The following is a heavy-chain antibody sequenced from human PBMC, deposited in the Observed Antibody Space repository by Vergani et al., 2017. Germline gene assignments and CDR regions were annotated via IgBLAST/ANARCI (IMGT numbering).Heavy chain of an antibody. D-gene: IGHD3-22*01. CDR3: AKDSLYYYDSSGYYFNAFDI. V-gene: IGHV3-30*02. Sequence: QVQLVESGGGVVQPGGSLRLSCAASGFTFSSYGLHWVRQAPGKGLEWVAFIRYDVSNKYYADSVKGRFTSSRDNSKKTLYLQMNSLRAEDTAVYYCAKDSLYYYDSSGYYFNAFDIWGQGTMVTVSS. CDR1: GFTFSSYG. CDR2: IRYDVSNK. J-gene: IGHJ3*02.